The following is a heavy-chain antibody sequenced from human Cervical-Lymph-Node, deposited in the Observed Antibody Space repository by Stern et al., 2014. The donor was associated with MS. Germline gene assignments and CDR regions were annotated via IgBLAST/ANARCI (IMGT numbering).Heavy chain of an antibody. D-gene: IGHD2-15*01. CDR1: GYSFTSYG. J-gene: IGHJ3*02. CDR3: ARGLLGSENAFDI. V-gene: IGHV1-18*01. CDR2: ISSYNCNT. Sequence: QMQLEQSGAEVKKPAASVKVSCKASGYSFTSYGISWGRQAPGPGLAWMGWISSYNCNTKYAQKLQGRVSMTTDTSTRTAYMELRSLRSDDTAVYYCARGLLGSENAFDIWGQGTMVTVSS.